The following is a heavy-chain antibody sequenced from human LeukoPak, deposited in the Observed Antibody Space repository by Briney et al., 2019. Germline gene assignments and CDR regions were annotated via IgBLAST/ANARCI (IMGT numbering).Heavy chain of an antibody. CDR2: INPSGGST. D-gene: IGHD6-19*01. Sequence: ASVKVSCKASGYTFTSYYMHWVRQAPGRGLEWMGIINPSGGSTSYAQKLQGRVTMTTDTSTSTAYMELSRLRSDDTAVYYCAILRKGPAVLPPLYWGQGTLVTVSS. V-gene: IGHV1-46*01. CDR3: AILRKGPAVLPPLY. J-gene: IGHJ4*02. CDR1: GYTFTSYY.